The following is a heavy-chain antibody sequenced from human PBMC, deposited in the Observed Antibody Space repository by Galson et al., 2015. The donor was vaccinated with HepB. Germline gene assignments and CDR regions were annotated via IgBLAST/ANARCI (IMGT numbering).Heavy chain of an antibody. CDR2: IYSGTST. J-gene: IGHJ4*02. CDR1: GFTFTRYA. D-gene: IGHD3-10*01. V-gene: IGHV3-66*01. Sequence: SLRLSCAASGFTFTRYAMTWVRQAPGKGLEWVSVIYSGTSTYYADSVKVRFTISRDNSKNTLYLQMNSLRAEDTAVYYCARAVQRGVIILWGQGTLVTVSS. CDR3: ARAVQRGVIIL.